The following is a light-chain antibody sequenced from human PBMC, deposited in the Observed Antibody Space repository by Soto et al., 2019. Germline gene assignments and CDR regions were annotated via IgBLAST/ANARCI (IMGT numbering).Light chain of an antibody. V-gene: IGKV1-5*01. CDR2: DAS. Sequence: DIQMTQSPSTLSASVGDRVTITCRASQSISTLLAWYQQKPGKAPKVLIYDASSLESGVPSRFSGSGSGTEFSLTISSLQPDDFATYYCQRYNGYFGQGTKLEIK. CDR1: QSISTL. J-gene: IGKJ2*01. CDR3: QRYNGY.